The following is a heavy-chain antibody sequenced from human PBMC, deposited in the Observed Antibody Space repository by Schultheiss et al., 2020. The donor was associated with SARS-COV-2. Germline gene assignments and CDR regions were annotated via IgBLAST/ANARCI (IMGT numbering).Heavy chain of an antibody. CDR2: IYYSGST. J-gene: IGHJ5*02. CDR1: GDSISGSSFY. CDR3: ARDHSGITMVQGDWFDP. V-gene: IGHV4-39*07. D-gene: IGHD3-10*01. Sequence: SETLSLTCTVSGDSISGSSFYWGWVRQPPGKGLEWVGSIYYSGSTNYNPSLKSRVTISVDRSKNQFSLKLSSVTAADTAVYYCARDHSGITMVQGDWFDPWGQGTLVTVSS.